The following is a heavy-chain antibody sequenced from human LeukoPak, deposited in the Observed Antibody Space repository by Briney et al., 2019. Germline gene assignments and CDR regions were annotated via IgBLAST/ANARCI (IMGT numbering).Heavy chain of an antibody. D-gene: IGHD1-14*01. V-gene: IGHV1-2*02. CDR2: INLYNGAT. Sequence: ASVKVSFKCTGYSFTAYYFFWMRQAPGQGLGCMGWINLYNGATKYAQRFQSRVTMTRDTSISTAHMELSRLRSDDTATYYCASWAGGNEPVASFDYWGQGTLVTVSS. J-gene: IGHJ4*02. CDR1: GYSFTAYY. CDR3: ASWAGGNEPVASFDY.